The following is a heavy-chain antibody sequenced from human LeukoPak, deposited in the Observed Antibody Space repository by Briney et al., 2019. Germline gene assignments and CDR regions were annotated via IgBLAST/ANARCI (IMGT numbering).Heavy chain of an antibody. J-gene: IGHJ4*02. CDR1: GYSISSGYY. V-gene: IGHV4-38-2*02. D-gene: IGHD3-22*01. Sequence: SETLSLTCTVSGYSISSGYYWGWIRQPPGKGLEWIGSIYHSGSTYYNPSLKSRATISVDTSKDQFSLKLSSVTAADTALYYCARYDGSGYYYGGGFDNWGQGTLVTVSS. CDR3: ARYDGSGYYYGGGFDN. CDR2: IYHSGST.